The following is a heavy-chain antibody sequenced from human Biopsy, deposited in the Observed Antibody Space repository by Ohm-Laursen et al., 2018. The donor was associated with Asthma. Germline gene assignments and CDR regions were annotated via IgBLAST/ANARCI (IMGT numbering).Heavy chain of an antibody. CDR2: HDHEEGGT. J-gene: IGHJ4*02. CDR3: ASDFPKDYVRYNFQF. V-gene: IGHV1-24*01. CDR1: GYSLTDLS. D-gene: IGHD4-17*01. Sequence: SSVKVSCKISGYSLTDLSMHWVRQAPGQGLERMGGHDHEEGGTVDARRFQGRVTMTEDTSTDTAYMELSSLSSDDTAVYYCASDFPKDYVRYNFQFWGQGTLVTVSS.